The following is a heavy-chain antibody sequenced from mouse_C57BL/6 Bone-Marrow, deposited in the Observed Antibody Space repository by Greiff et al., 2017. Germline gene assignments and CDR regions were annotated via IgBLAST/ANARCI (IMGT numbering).Heavy chain of an antibody. V-gene: IGHV5-12*01. D-gene: IGHD2-2*01. CDR2: ISNGGGST. Sequence: EVKLVESGGGLVQPGGSLKLSCAASGFTFSDSYMYWVRQTPEKRLEWVAYISNGGGSTYYPGTVKGRFTISRDNSKNTLYLQMSRLIAEDTSMYYGASSLWLRLYYAMDYWGQGTSVTVSS. J-gene: IGHJ4*01. CDR1: GFTFSDSY. CDR3: ASSLWLRLYYAMDY.